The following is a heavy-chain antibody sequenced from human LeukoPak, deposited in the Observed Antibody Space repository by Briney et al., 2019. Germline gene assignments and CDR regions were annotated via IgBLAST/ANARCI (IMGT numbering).Heavy chain of an antibody. V-gene: IGHV3-23*01. Sequence: PGGSLRLSCAASGFTFSSYAMSWVRQAPGKGLEWVSAISGSGGSTYYADSVKGRFTISRDNSKNTLYLQMNSLRAEDTAVYYCARDALGYCSSTSCLAINYWGQGTLVTVSS. CDR1: GFTFSSYA. J-gene: IGHJ4*02. CDR2: ISGSGGST. D-gene: IGHD2-2*01. CDR3: ARDALGYCSSTSCLAINY.